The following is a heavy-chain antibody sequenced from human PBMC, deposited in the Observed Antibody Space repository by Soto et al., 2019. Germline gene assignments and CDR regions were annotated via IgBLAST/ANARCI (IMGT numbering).Heavy chain of an antibody. CDR3: AREKEYYDSSGYSHGMDV. D-gene: IGHD3-22*01. CDR2: ISPNSGGT. CDR1: GYTFTGSY. Sequence: ASVKVSCKASGYTFTGSYIRWVRQAPGQGLEWMGWISPNSGGTNYAQKFQGRVTMTRDTSISTAYMEQSRLTSDDTAVYYCAREKEYYDSSGYSHGMDVWGQGTTVTVSS. J-gene: IGHJ6*02. V-gene: IGHV1-2*02.